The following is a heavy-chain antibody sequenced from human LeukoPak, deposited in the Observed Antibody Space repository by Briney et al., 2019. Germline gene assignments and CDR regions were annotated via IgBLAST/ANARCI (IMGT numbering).Heavy chain of an antibody. D-gene: IGHD3-3*01. V-gene: IGHV1-8*01. CDR1: GYTFTSYD. CDR3: ATRTYYDFWSGYSPYYYYGMDV. Sequence: ASVKVSCKASGYTFTSYDINWVRQATGQGLEWMGWMNPNSGNSGYAQKFQGRVTMTRNTSISTAYMELSSLRSEDTAVYHCATRTYYDFWSGYSPYYYYGMDVWGQGTTVTVSS. J-gene: IGHJ6*02. CDR2: MNPNSGNS.